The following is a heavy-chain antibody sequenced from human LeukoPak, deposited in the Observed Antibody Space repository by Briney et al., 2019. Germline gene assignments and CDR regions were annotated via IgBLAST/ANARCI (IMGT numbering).Heavy chain of an antibody. D-gene: IGHD5-18*01. CDR2: IIPIFGTA. Sequence: GASVKVSCKASGYTFTGYYMHWVRQAPGQGLEWMGGIIPIFGTANYAQKFQGRVTITADKSTSTAYMELSSLRSEDTAVYYCARATGYSYGHDTNWFDPWGQGTLVTVSS. CDR3: ARATGYSYGHDTNWFDP. V-gene: IGHV1-69*06. CDR1: GYTFTGYY. J-gene: IGHJ5*02.